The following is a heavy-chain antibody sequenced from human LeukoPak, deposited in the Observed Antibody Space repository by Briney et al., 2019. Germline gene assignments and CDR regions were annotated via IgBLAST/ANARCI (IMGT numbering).Heavy chain of an antibody. CDR3: ARVGGVLYFRNDHSIDC. D-gene: IGHD2-8*01. J-gene: IGHJ4*02. V-gene: IGHV4-34*01. CDR1: GGSFSGYY. CDR2: INHSGST. Sequence: SETLSLTCAVYGGSFSGYYWSWIRQPPGKGLEWIGEINHSGSTNYNPSLKSRVTISVDTSKNQFSLKLSSVTAADTAVYYCARVGGVLYFRNDHSIDCWGQGTLVTVSS.